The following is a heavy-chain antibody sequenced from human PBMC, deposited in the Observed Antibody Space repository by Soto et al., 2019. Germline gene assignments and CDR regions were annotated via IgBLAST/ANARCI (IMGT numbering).Heavy chain of an antibody. CDR2: INAGNGNT. CDR1: GYTFTSYA. V-gene: IGHV1-3*01. J-gene: IGHJ4*02. D-gene: IGHD5-12*01. Sequence: ASVKVSCKASGYTFTSYAMHWVRQAPGQRLEWMGWINAGNGNTKYSQKFQGRVTITRDTSASTAYMELSSLRSEDTAVYYCARDSAYSGYDPLDYWGQGTLVTVSS. CDR3: ARDSAYSGYDPLDY.